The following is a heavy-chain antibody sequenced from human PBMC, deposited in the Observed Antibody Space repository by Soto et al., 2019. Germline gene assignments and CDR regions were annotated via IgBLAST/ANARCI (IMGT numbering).Heavy chain of an antibody. Sequence: PGESLQISCKGSGNSFTSWCIGWVRQMPGKGLEWMGIIYPGDSDTRYSPSFQGQVTISADKSISTAYLQWSSLKASDTAMYYCARQELSFYYYGMAVWGQGTTVTVSS. CDR1: GNSFTSWC. D-gene: IGHD1-7*01. CDR2: IYPGDSDT. V-gene: IGHV5-51*01. J-gene: IGHJ6*02. CDR3: ARQELSFYYYGMAV.